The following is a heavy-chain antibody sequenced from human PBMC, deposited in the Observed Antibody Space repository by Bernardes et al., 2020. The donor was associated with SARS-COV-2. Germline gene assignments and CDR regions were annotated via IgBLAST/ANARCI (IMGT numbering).Heavy chain of an antibody. Sequence: ASVKVSCKASGYTFTSYAMHWVRQAPGQRLEWMGWINAGNGNTKYSQKFKGRVTITRDTSASTAYMELSSLRSEDTAVYYCARGSPYYYGSGSYYKKIADAFDIWGQGTMVTVSS. CDR1: GYTFTSYA. CDR3: ARGSPYYYGSGSYYKKIADAFDI. V-gene: IGHV1-3*01. J-gene: IGHJ3*02. CDR2: INAGNGNT. D-gene: IGHD3-10*01.